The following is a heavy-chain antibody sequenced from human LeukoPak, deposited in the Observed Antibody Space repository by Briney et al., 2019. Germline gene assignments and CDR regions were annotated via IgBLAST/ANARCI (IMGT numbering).Heavy chain of an antibody. Sequence: GGSLRLSCAASGFTFSSYSMNWVRQAPGKGLEWVSSISSSSSYIYYADSVKGRFTISRDNAKNSLYLQMNSLRAEDTAVYYCAREGAAVAGTYYYYYYMDVWGKGTTVTVSS. J-gene: IGHJ6*03. CDR1: GFTFSSYS. CDR3: AREGAAVAGTYYYYYYMDV. CDR2: ISSSSSYI. D-gene: IGHD6-19*01. V-gene: IGHV3-21*01.